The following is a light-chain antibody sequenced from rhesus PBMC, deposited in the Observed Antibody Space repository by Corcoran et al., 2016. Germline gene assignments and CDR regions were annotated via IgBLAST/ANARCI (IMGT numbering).Light chain of an antibody. CDR3: CSYAGSNTYI. CDR2: EVS. CDR1: SSDIGGYNY. J-gene: IGLJ1*01. Sequence: QAALTQPRSVSGSPGQSVTISCTGTSSDIGGYNYVSWYQQHPGTAPKLMIYEVSKRPSGVSDRFSGSKSGNTASLTISGLQAEDEADYSCCSYAGSNTYIFGAGTRLTVL. V-gene: IGLV2-32*02.